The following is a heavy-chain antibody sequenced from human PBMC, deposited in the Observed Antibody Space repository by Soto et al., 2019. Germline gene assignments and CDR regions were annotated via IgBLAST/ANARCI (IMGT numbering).Heavy chain of an antibody. CDR2: NIPIFGTA. J-gene: IGHJ4*02. D-gene: IGHD1-26*01. CDR3: AIGRCELLFGY. V-gene: IGHV1-69*13. Sequence: ASVKVSCKASGGTFSSYAISWVRQAPGQGLEWMGGNIPIFGTANYAQKFQGRVTITADESTSTAYMELSSLRSEDTAVYYCAIGRCELLFGYWGQGTLVTVSS. CDR1: GGTFSSYA.